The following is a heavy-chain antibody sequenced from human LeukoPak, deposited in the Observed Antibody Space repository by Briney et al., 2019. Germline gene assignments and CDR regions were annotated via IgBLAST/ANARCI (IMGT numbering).Heavy chain of an antibody. Sequence: SETLSLTCAVYGGSFSGYYWSWIRQPPGKGLEWIGEINHSGNTNYNPSLKSRVTISVDTSKNQFSLKLSSVTAADTAVYYCARGDIYYGSGSYYKGRWFDPWGQGTLVTVSS. CDR2: INHSGNT. D-gene: IGHD3-10*01. CDR1: GGSFSGYY. V-gene: IGHV4-34*01. J-gene: IGHJ5*02. CDR3: ARGDIYYGSGSYYKGRWFDP.